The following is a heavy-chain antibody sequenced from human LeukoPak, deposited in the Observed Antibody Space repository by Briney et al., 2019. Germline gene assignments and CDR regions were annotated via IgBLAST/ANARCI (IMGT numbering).Heavy chain of an antibody. Sequence: PGGSLTLSWAASGFSFSSYRMNWVRQPPGKGLEWVASISSNNGYIYYADSVKGRFTISRDNGENSLHLQMNSLRAEDAAVYYCARDLGTRKSIAFADWGQGTLVTVSS. CDR3: ARDLGTRKSIAFAD. V-gene: IGHV3-21*01. D-gene: IGHD6-6*01. J-gene: IGHJ4*02. CDR2: ISSNNGYI. CDR1: GFSFSSYR.